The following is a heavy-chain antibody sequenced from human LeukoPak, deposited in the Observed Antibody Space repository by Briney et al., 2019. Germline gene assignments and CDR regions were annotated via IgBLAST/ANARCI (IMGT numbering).Heavy chain of an antibody. Sequence: GGSLRLSCAASGFTFNGYWMSWVRQAPGKGLEWVSSISSSSSYIYYADSVKGRFTISRDNAKNSLYLQMNSLRAEDSAVYYCARDYYDSSGYSSPIDYWGQGTLVTVSS. V-gene: IGHV3-21*01. CDR3: ARDYYDSSGYSSPIDY. CDR1: GFTFNGYW. CDR2: ISSSSSYI. D-gene: IGHD3-22*01. J-gene: IGHJ4*02.